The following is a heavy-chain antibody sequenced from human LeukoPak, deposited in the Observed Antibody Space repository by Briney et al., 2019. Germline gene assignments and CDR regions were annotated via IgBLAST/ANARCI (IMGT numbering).Heavy chain of an antibody. CDR1: GFTFSDCY. J-gene: IGHJ4*02. D-gene: IGHD6-13*01. Sequence: KPGGSLRLSCAASGFTFSDCYMTWIRQASGKGLEWISYISSSDNNIYYADSVKGRFTISRDNAKNSLYLQMNSLRVEDTAVYYCARDDTIIAARPDYWGQGTLVTVSS. CDR2: ISSSDNNI. V-gene: IGHV3-11*04. CDR3: ARDDTIIAARPDY.